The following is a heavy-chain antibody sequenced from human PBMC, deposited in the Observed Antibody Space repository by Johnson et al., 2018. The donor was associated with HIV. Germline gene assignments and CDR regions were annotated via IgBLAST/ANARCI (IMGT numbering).Heavy chain of an antibody. J-gene: IGHJ3*02. V-gene: IGHV3-23*04. CDR3: AKDRRGHLSWSSDAFDI. D-gene: IGHD6-13*01. CDR2: ISGSGGRT. CDR1: GFTVNSNY. Sequence: VQLVESGGGLVQPGGSLRLSCAASGFTVNSNYMSWVRQAPGKGLEWVAVISGSGGRTFYADSVTGRFTISRDNSKNMLLLQRSSLRAEDTAVYYCAKDRRGHLSWSSDAFDIWGQGTMVTVSS.